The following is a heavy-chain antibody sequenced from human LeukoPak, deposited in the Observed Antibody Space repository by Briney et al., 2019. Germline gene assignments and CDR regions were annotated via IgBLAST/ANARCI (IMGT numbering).Heavy chain of an antibody. D-gene: IGHD2-15*01. CDR2: MNPNSGNT. CDR3: ALYCSGGSCYFDAFDI. J-gene: IGHJ3*02. CDR1: GYTFTSYD. Sequence: ASVKVSCKASGYTFTSYDINWVRQATGQGLEWMGWMNPNSGNTGYAQKFQGRVTMTRNTSISTAYMELSSPRSEDTAVYYCALYCSGGSCYFDAFDIWGQGTMVTVSS. V-gene: IGHV1-8*01.